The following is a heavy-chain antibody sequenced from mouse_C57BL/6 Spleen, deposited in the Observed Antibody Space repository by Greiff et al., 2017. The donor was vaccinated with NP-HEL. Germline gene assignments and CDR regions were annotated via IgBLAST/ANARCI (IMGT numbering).Heavy chain of an antibody. CDR1: GFTFSDYG. CDR2: ISSGSSTI. CDR3: ARPSLYGSSYVDAMDY. D-gene: IGHD1-1*01. J-gene: IGHJ4*01. V-gene: IGHV5-17*01. Sequence: EVQVVESGGGLVKPGGSLKLSCAASGFTFSDYGMHWVRQAPEKGLEWVAYISSGSSTIYYADTVKGRFTISRDNAKNTLFLQMTSLRSEDTAMYYWARPSLYGSSYVDAMDYWGQRTSVTVSS.